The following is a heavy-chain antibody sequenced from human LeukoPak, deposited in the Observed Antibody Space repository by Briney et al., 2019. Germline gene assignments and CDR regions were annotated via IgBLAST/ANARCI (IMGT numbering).Heavy chain of an antibody. Sequence: SETLSLTCTVSGASISSYYWGWIRQPPGKGLEWIGSIYYSGSTYYNPSLKSRVTISVDTSKNQFSLKLSSVTAADTAVYYCARGGVGIAVAGTLDYWGQGTLVTVSS. V-gene: IGHV4-39*07. D-gene: IGHD6-19*01. CDR2: IYYSGST. CDR1: GASISSYY. J-gene: IGHJ4*02. CDR3: ARGGVGIAVAGTLDY.